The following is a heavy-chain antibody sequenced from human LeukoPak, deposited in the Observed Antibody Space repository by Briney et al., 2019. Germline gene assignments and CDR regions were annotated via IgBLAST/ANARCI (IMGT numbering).Heavy chain of an antibody. CDR1: GIIFRDAW. CDR3: ARGNVFSPAQ. D-gene: IGHD2-2*01. V-gene: IGHV3-21*01. J-gene: IGHJ4*02. Sequence: GGSLRLSCVVSGIIFRDAWMNWVRQAPGKGLEWVSSISSSSSYIYYADSVKGRFTISRDNAKNSLYLQMNSLRAEDTAVYYCARGNVFSPAQWGQGTLVTVSS. CDR2: ISSSSSYI.